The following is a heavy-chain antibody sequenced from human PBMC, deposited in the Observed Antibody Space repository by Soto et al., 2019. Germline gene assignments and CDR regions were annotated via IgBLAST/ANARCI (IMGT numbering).Heavy chain of an antibody. CDR2: ISSSGSTI. V-gene: IGHV3-48*03. Sequence: PGGSLRLSCAASGFTFSSYEMNWVRQAPGKGLEWVSYISSSGSTIYYADSVKGRFTISRDNSKNSLYLQMNSLRAEDTAVYYCARFCSGGSCYRWVDYWGQGTQVTVSS. CDR1: GFTFSSYE. J-gene: IGHJ4*02. CDR3: ARFCSGGSCYRWVDY. D-gene: IGHD2-15*01.